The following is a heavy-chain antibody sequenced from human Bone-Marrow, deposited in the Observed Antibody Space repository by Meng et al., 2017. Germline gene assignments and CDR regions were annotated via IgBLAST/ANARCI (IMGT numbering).Heavy chain of an antibody. CDR2: ISTYNGNT. V-gene: IGHV1-18*01. CDR3: ARDSRRSGCYRLYYYYYGMDV. J-gene: IGHJ6*02. D-gene: IGHD6-19*01. CDR1: GYTFTSYG. Sequence: ASVKVSCKASGYTFTSYGISWVREAPGQGLEWMGWISTYNGNTNYAQKLQGRVTMTTDTSTSTAYMELRSLRSDDTAVYYCARDSRRSGCYRLYYYYYGMDVWGQGTTVTVSS.